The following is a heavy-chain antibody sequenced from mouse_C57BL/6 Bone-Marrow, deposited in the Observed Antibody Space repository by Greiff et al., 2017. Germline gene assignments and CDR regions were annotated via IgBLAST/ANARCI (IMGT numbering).Heavy chain of an antibody. CDR1: GFNIKDYY. D-gene: IGHD1-1*01. V-gene: IGHV14-2*01. CDR2: IDPEDGET. CDR3: TRSLIYYGTNY. J-gene: IGHJ2*01. Sequence: VQLQQSGAEPVKPGASVKLSCTASGFNIKDYYIHWVKQRTEQGLEWIGRIDPEDGETKYAPKFQDKATITADTSSNTAYLQLSSLTSEDTAVYYCTRSLIYYGTNYWGQGTTLTVSS.